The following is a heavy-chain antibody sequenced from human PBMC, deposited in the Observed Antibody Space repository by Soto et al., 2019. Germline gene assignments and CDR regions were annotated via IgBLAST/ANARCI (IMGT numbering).Heavy chain of an antibody. CDR3: AKDRAREQFVRGENWFDS. D-gene: IGHD6-6*01. Sequence: PGGSLRLSCTASGFTFTNYAMSWARQAPGKGLEWVSTISGSGVRTYYADSVKGRFTVSRDNSKSTLDLQMNSLRAEDTAIYYCAKDRAREQFVRGENWFDSWGQGTLVTVSS. CDR1: GFTFTNYA. J-gene: IGHJ5*01. CDR2: ISGSGVRT. V-gene: IGHV3-23*01.